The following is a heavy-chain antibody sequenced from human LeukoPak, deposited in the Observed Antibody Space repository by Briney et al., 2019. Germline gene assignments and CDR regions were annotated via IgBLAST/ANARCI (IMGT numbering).Heavy chain of an antibody. Sequence: ASVKVSCKASGYTFTGYYMHWVRQAPGQGLEWMGWINPNSGGTNYAQKFQGRVTMTRDTSISTAYMELSRLRSDDTAVYYRARAPYYYGSGSLRPNDAFDIWGQGTMVTVSS. D-gene: IGHD3-10*01. CDR2: INPNSGGT. V-gene: IGHV1-2*02. CDR1: GYTFTGYY. J-gene: IGHJ3*02. CDR3: ARAPYYYGSGSLRPNDAFDI.